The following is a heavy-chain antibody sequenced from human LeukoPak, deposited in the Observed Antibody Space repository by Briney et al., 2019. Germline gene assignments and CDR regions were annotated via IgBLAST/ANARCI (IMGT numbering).Heavy chain of an antibody. Sequence: GGSLRLSCAASGFTFSSHWMNWVRQAPGKGLEWVANIQQGGSEKYYVDSVKGRFTISRDNAKNSLYLQMNSLRAEDTAVYYCARDKIVGATHFDFWGQGTLVIVSS. D-gene: IGHD1-26*01. V-gene: IGHV3-7*04. CDR2: IQQGGSEK. CDR1: GFTFSSHW. J-gene: IGHJ4*02. CDR3: ARDKIVGATHFDF.